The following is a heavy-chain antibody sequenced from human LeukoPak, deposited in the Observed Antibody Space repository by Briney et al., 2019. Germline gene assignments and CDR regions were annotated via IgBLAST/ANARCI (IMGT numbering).Heavy chain of an antibody. CDR2: INHSGST. CDR1: GGSFSGYY. V-gene: IGHV4-34*01. Sequence: SETLSLTCAVYGGSFSGYYWSWIRQPPGKGLEWIGEINHSGSTNYNPSLKSRVTISVDTSKNQFSLKLSSVTAADTAVYHCARGEAYYYDTSGTDYYMDVWGKGTTVTVSS. CDR3: ARGEAYYYDTSGTDYYMDV. D-gene: IGHD3-22*01. J-gene: IGHJ6*03.